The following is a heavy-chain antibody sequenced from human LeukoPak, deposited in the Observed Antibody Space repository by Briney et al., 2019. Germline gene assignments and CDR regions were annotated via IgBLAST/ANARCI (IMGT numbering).Heavy chain of an antibody. CDR1: GDSIINTNYY. V-gene: IGHV4-39*07. D-gene: IGHD4-17*01. CDR3: ARVPSTVTSGRYYYNYMDV. CDR2: ISYSGNT. J-gene: IGHJ6*03. Sequence: SSETLSLTCTVSGDSIINTNYYWGWIRQPPGEGLEWFGSISYSGNTYYNPSLKTRITISVDTSKNQFSLKLRSVTAADTAVYYCARVPSTVTSGRYYYNYMDVWGKGTTVTISS.